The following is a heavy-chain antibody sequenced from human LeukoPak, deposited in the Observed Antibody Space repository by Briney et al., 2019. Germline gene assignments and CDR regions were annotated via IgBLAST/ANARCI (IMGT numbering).Heavy chain of an antibody. CDR2: IHYSGNT. D-gene: IGHD4-23*01. V-gene: IGHV4-39*07. CDR3: TRDVGKAY. J-gene: IGHJ4*02. CDR1: GGSISSSSYY. Sequence: PSETLSLTCSVSGGSISSSSYYWGWIRQPPGKGLEWIGSIHYSGNTYYKSSLKSRVSLSIDTSQNQFSLRLTSLTAADTAVYFCTRDVGKAYWGQGLLAIVSS.